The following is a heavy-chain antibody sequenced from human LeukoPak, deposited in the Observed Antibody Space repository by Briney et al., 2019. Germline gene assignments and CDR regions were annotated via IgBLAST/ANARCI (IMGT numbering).Heavy chain of an antibody. CDR3: ARENYTYSSSWYGVFDY. J-gene: IGHJ4*02. Sequence: SETLSLTCTVSGGSISSYYWSWIRQPPGKGLEWIGYIYYSGSTNYNPSLKSRVTISVDTSKNQFSLKLSSVTAADTAVYYCARENYTYSSSWYGVFDYWGQGTLVTVSS. V-gene: IGHV4-59*01. CDR1: GGSISSYY. CDR2: IYYSGST. D-gene: IGHD6-13*01.